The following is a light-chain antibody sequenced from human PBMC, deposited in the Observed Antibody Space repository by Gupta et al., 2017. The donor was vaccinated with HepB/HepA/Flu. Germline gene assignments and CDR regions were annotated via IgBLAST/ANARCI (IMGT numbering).Light chain of an antibody. CDR3: ATWDSSLMGVV. CDR1: SSNTGNNY. CDR2: DND. Sequence: QSLLTQPPSVSPAPGQRVTISCPGSSSNTGNNYVFWYQQFPGVAPKLLIYDNDERPSGVPDRFSGSKSGTSATLGITGLQTGDEADYYCATWDSSLMGVVFGGGTKLTVL. V-gene: IGLV1-51*01. J-gene: IGLJ2*01.